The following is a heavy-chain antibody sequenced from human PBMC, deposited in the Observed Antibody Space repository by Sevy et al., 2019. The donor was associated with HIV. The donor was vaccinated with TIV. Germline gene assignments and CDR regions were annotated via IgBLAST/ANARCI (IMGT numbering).Heavy chain of an antibody. CDR3: AKDQSPLYGSAWFGADYYPMDV. CDR2: LSGSGGST. V-gene: IGHV3-23*01. D-gene: IGHD6-19*01. Sequence: GGSLRLSCAASGFTFNNYAMSWVRQAPGKGLEGKGLEWVSGLSGSGGSTYYADSVKGRFTISRDNSKDTLYLQMNSLGVEDSALYYCAKDQSPLYGSAWFGADYYPMDVWGQGTTVTVSS. J-gene: IGHJ6*02. CDR1: GFTFNNYA.